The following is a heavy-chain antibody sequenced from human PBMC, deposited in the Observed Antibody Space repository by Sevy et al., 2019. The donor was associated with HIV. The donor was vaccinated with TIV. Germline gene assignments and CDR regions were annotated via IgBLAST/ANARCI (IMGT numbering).Heavy chain of an antibody. V-gene: IGHV3-23*01. CDR3: AKEGEVYYYYGMDV. CDR1: GFTFSSYA. Sequence: GESLKISCAASGFTFSSYAMSWVRQAPGKGLEWVSAISGSGGSTYYADSVKGRFTISRDNSKNTLYLQMNSLRAEDTAVYYCAKEGEVYYYYGMDVWGQGTTVTVSS. J-gene: IGHJ6*02. CDR2: ISGSGGST.